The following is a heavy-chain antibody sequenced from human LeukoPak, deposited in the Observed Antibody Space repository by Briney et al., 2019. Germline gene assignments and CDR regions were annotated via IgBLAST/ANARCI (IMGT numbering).Heavy chain of an antibody. CDR3: ARTPAAAGTPTHDY. V-gene: IGHV4-34*01. D-gene: IGHD6-13*01. CDR2: INHSGST. CDR1: GGSFSGYY. Sequence: PSETLSLTCAVYGGSFSGYYWSWIRQPPGKGLEWIGEINHSGSTNYNPSLKSRVTISVDTSKNQFSLKLSSVTAADTAVNYCARTPAAAGTPTHDYWGQGTLVTVSS. J-gene: IGHJ4*02.